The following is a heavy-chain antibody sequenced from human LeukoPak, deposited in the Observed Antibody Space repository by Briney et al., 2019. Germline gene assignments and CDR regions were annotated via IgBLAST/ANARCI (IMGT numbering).Heavy chain of an antibody. CDR1: GGSITRSDYY. V-gene: IGHV4-61*02. D-gene: IGHD5-12*01. Sequence: SETLSLTCTVSGGSITRSDYYWSWIRQPAGKGLEWIGRIYSTGSTNYNPSLKSRVTLSVHLSKNQFSLNLNSVTAADTAMYYCARARNSGYDSYHYYMDVWGKGTTVTISS. CDR2: IYSTGST. J-gene: IGHJ6*03. CDR3: ARARNSGYDSYHYYMDV.